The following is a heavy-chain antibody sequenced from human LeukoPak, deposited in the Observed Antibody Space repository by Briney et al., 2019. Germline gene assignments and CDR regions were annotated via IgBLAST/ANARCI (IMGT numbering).Heavy chain of an antibody. CDR3: AREPYSNYVGGFDF. V-gene: IGHV3-30*03. CDR1: GFTFSSYG. D-gene: IGHD4-11*01. Sequence: PGGSLRLSCAASGFTFSSYGMHWVRQAPGKGLEWVAVISYDGRNKYYADSVKGRFTISRDNAKNSLYLQMNSLRAEDTAVYYCAREPYSNYVGGFDFWGQGTLVTVSS. CDR2: ISYDGRNK. J-gene: IGHJ4*02.